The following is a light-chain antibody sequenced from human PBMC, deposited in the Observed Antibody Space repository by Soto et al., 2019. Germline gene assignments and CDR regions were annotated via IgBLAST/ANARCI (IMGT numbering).Light chain of an antibody. J-gene: IGLJ3*02. CDR1: SSDVGGYNY. V-gene: IGLV2-14*01. CDR2: DVS. Sequence: QSVLTQPASVPGSPGQSITISCTGTSSDVGGYNYVSWYQQHPGKAPKLMIYDVSNRPSGVSNRFSGSKSGNTASLTSSGLQAEDAADYYCSSYTSSSTLNWVFGGGTKLTVL. CDR3: SSYTSSSTLNWV.